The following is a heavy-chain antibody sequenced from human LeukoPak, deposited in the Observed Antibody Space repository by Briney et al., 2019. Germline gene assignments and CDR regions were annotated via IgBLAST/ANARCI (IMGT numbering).Heavy chain of an antibody. CDR2: IRSSGSTI. Sequence: GGSLRLSCAASGFTFSSYEMNWVRQAPGKALEWVSYIRSSGSTIYYADSVKGRFTISRDNAKNTLYLQMNSLRAEDTAVYYCARDHSPMKTYDSSGYYFDYWGQGTLVTVSS. D-gene: IGHD3-22*01. CDR3: ARDHSPMKTYDSSGYYFDY. V-gene: IGHV3-48*03. CDR1: GFTFSSYE. J-gene: IGHJ4*02.